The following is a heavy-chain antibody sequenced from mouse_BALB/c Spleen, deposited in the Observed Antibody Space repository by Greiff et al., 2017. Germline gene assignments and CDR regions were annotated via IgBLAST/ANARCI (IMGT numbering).Heavy chain of an antibody. V-gene: IGHV3-2*02. Sequence: EVKLQESGPGLVKPSQSLSLTCTVTGYSITSDYAWNWIRQFPGNKLEWMGYISYSGSTSYNPSLKSRISITRDTSKNQFFLQLNSVTTEDTATYYCARDYGSSYPWFAYWGQGTLVTVSA. J-gene: IGHJ3*01. CDR3: ARDYGSSYPWFAY. CDR1: GYSITSDYA. CDR2: ISYSGST. D-gene: IGHD1-1*01.